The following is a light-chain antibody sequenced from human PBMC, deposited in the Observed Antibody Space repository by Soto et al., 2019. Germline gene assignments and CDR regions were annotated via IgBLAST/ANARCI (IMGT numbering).Light chain of an antibody. CDR3: CSYAGSNTLYV. J-gene: IGLJ1*01. CDR1: SSDIGSYNL. Sequence: QPVLTQPASVSGSPGQSITISCSGTSSDIGSYNLVSWYQQYPGKAPKVMIYEVNKRPSGVSNRFSGYKSGNTASLTISGLQAEDEADYYCCSYAGSNTLYVFGPGTKVTVL. CDR2: EVN. V-gene: IGLV2-23*02.